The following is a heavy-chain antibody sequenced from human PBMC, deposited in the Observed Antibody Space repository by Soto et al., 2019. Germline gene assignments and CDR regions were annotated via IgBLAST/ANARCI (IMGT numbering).Heavy chain of an antibody. V-gene: IGHV3-48*02. D-gene: IGHD3-3*01. J-gene: IGHJ6*02. CDR2: IDISSSTI. Sequence: PGGSLRLSCAASRFTFSSYSMNWVRQAPGKGLEWVSYIDISSSTIYYADSVKGRFTISRDNAKNSLYLQMNSLRDEDTAVYYCARERIIDFGAYYYYGRDVWGQGTTVSSP. CDR3: ARERIIDFGAYYYYGRDV. CDR1: RFTFSSYS.